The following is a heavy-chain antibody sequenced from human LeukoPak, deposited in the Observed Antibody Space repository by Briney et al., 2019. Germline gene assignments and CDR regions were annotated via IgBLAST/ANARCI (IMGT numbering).Heavy chain of an antibody. J-gene: IGHJ4*02. CDR3: AKDSPAEYSSALDY. Sequence: GGSLRLSCAASGFTFSSYGMQWVRQAPGKWLEWLAVISYDGSNKYYADSVKGRFTISRDNSKNTLYLQMNSLRAEDTAVYYCAKDSPAEYSSALDYWGQGTLVTVSS. CDR2: ISYDGSNK. D-gene: IGHD6-6*01. CDR1: GFTFSSYG. V-gene: IGHV3-30*18.